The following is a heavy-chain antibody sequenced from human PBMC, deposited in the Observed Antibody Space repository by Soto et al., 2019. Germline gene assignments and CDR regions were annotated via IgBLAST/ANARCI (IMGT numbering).Heavy chain of an antibody. V-gene: IGHV3-23*01. CDR3: ARERVQSLPDCSGGSCYRPSYYYYYGMDV. CDR1: GFTFSSYA. Sequence: GGSLRLSCAASGFTFSSYAMSWARQAQGKGLEWASAISGGGGNKYYADSVKGRFTISRDNSKNTLYLQMNSLRAEDTAVYYCARERVQSLPDCSGGSCYRPSYYYYYGMDVWGQGTTVTVSS. CDR2: ISGGGGNK. J-gene: IGHJ6*02. D-gene: IGHD2-15*01.